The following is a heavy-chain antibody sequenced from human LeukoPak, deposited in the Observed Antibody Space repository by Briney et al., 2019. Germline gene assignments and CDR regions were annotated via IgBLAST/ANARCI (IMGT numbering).Heavy chain of an antibody. CDR2: ISYDGSNK. Sequence: GGSLRLSCAASGFTFSSYAIHWVRQAPGKGLEWAAVISYDGSNKYYADSVKGRFTISRDNSKNTLYLQMNSLRVEDTAVYYCARGSKSYGDYIRSRIHHFDYWGQGTLVTVSS. D-gene: IGHD4-17*01. CDR3: ARGSKSYGDYIRSRIHHFDY. V-gene: IGHV3-30*04. CDR1: GFTFSSYA. J-gene: IGHJ4*02.